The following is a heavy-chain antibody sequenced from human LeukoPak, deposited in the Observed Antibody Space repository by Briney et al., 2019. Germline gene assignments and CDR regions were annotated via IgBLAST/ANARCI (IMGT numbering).Heavy chain of an antibody. D-gene: IGHD3-10*01. Sequence: PSETLSLTCTVSGGSVSSGSYYWSWIRQPAGKGLEWIGRIYTSGSTNYNPSLKSRVTISVDRSKNQFSLKLSSVTAADTAVYYCARGFGELHGMGAFDIWGQGTMVTVSS. CDR2: IYTSGST. CDR1: GGSVSSGSYY. J-gene: IGHJ3*02. CDR3: ARGFGELHGMGAFDI. V-gene: IGHV4-61*02.